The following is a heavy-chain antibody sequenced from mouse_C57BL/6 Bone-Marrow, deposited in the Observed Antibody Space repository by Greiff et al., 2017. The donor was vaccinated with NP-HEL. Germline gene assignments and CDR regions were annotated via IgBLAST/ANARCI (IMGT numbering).Heavy chain of an antibody. J-gene: IGHJ3*01. Sequence: VQLQQPGPELVKPGASVTLSCKASGYTFTSYWMHWVKQSPGQGLEWIGMIHPNSGSTNYNEKFKSKATLTVDKSSSTAYMQLSSLTSEDSAVYYCARVWFAYWGQGTLVTVSA. CDR1: GYTFTSYW. V-gene: IGHV1-64*01. CDR2: IHPNSGST. CDR3: ARVWFAY.